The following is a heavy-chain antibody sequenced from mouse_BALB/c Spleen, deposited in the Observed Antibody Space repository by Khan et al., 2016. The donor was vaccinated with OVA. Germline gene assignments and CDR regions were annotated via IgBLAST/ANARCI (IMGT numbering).Heavy chain of an antibody. D-gene: IGHD1-1*01. CDR2: ITPNNGGT. V-gene: IGHV1-18*01. CDR3: ARGGYGSHFDD. CDR1: GYPFTDYN. Sequence: VQLQQSGPELVKPGASVKIPCKASGYPFTDYNMDWVKQSHGKSLEWIGDITPNNGGTISHQKFKGKATLTVDKSSSTAYMDLRILTSEDTAVYYCARGGYGSHFDDWGQGTLVTVSA. J-gene: IGHJ3*01.